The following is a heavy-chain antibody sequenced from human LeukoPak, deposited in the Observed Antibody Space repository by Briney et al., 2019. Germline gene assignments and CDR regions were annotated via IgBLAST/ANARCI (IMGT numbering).Heavy chain of an antibody. CDR1: GGSISSSSYY. Sequence: PSETLSLTCTVSGGSISSSSYYWGWIRQPPGKGLEWIGSIYYSGSTYYNPSLKSRVTISVDTSKNQFSLKLSSVTAADTAVYYCARQALYYDILTGYFDYWGQGTLVTVSS. CDR2: IYYSGST. V-gene: IGHV4-39*01. CDR3: ARQALYYDILTGYFDY. D-gene: IGHD3-9*01. J-gene: IGHJ4*02.